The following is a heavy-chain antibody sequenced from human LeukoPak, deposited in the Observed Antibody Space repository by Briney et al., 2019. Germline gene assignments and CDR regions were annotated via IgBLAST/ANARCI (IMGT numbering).Heavy chain of an antibody. CDR2: IYYSGTT. J-gene: IGHJ4*02. D-gene: IGHD2-15*01. CDR3: AREPRSPGGRGRPFDF. CDR1: GGSISSYF. V-gene: IGHV4-59*01. Sequence: WETLSLTCTVSGGSISSYFWSWIRQPPGKGLEWIGYIYYSGTTNYNPSLKSRVTISVDTSKNQFSLRLSSVTAADTAVYYCAREPRSPGGRGRPFDFWGQGTLVTVSS.